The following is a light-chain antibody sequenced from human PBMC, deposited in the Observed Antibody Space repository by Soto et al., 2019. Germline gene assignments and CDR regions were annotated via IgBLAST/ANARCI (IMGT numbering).Light chain of an antibody. Sequence: QSALTQPASVSGSPGQSITLSCTGTSSDVGGYNYVSWYQQHPGQVPKLTIYEVTNRPSGVSSRFSGSKSGNTASLTISGLQDEDEADYYCSSYTNSDTWVFGGGTKLTVL. V-gene: IGLV2-14*01. CDR2: EVT. CDR1: SSDVGGYNY. J-gene: IGLJ3*02. CDR3: SSYTNSDTWV.